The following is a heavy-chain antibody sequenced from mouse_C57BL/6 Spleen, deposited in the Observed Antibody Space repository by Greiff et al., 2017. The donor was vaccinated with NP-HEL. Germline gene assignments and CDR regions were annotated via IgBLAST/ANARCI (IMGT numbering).Heavy chain of an antibody. Sequence: QVHVKQSGAELVKPGASVKLSCKASGYTFTSYWMHWVKQRPGQGLEWIGMIHPNSGSTNYNEKFKSKATLTVDKSSSTAYMQLSSLTSEDSAVYYCATRALIVSTGAYWGQGTLVTVSA. CDR1: GYTFTSYW. D-gene: IGHD2-5*01. J-gene: IGHJ3*01. V-gene: IGHV1-64*01. CDR2: IHPNSGST. CDR3: ATRALIVSTGAY.